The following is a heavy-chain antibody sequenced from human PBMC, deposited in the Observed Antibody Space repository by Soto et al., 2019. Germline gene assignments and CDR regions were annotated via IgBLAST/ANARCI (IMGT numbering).Heavy chain of an antibody. Sequence: QVQLVQSGAEVKKPGSSVKVSCKASGGTFSSYAISWVRQAPGQGLEWMGGIIPIFGTANYAQKFQGRVTITADESTSTAYMELSSLRSEDTAVYYCASNKVAGTLFYYYYGMDVWGQGTTVTVSS. J-gene: IGHJ6*02. D-gene: IGHD6-19*01. CDR2: IIPIFGTA. CDR3: ASNKVAGTLFYYYYGMDV. V-gene: IGHV1-69*01. CDR1: GGTFSSYA.